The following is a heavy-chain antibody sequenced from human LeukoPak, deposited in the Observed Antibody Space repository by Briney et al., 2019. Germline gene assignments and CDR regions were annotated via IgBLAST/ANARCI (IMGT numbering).Heavy chain of an antibody. CDR2: IRYDGSNK. V-gene: IGHV3-30*02. J-gene: IGHJ1*01. CDR3: AKGAPMTTVEYLQH. Sequence: GGSLRLSCAASGFTFSSYGMHWVRQAPGKGLEWVAFIRYDGSNKYYADSVKGRFTISRDNSKNTLYLQMNSLRAEDTAVYYCAKGAPMTTVEYLQHWGQGTLVTVSS. D-gene: IGHD4-11*01. CDR1: GFTFSSYG.